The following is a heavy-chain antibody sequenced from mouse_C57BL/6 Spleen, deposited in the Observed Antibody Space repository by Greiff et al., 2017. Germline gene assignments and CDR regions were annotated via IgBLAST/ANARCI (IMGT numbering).Heavy chain of an antibody. J-gene: IGHJ1*03. V-gene: IGHV1-15*01. CDR3: TTALWLRRSDWYVDV. CDR2: IDPETGGT. CDR1: GYTFTDYE. Sequence: VKLQESGAELVRPGASVTLSCKASGYTFTDYEMHWVKQTPVHGLEWIGAIDPETGGTAYNQKFKGKAILTADKSSSTAYMELRSLTSEDSAVYYCTTALWLRRSDWYVDVWGTGTTVTVSS. D-gene: IGHD2-2*01.